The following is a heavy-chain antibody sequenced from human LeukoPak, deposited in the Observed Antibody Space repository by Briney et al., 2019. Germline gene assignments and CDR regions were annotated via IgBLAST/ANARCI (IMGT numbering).Heavy chain of an antibody. CDR3: AREADGSDY. CDR2: LSDDGSNK. V-gene: IGHV3-30*04. CDR1: RFTFSYFA. D-gene: IGHD3-10*01. J-gene: IGHJ4*02. Sequence: GRSLRLSCAASRFTFSYFATHWVRQAPGKGLEWVAVLSDDGSNKYYADSVKGRFTISRDNSKNTLYLQMNSLRAEDTAVYYCAREADGSDYWGQGTLVTVSS.